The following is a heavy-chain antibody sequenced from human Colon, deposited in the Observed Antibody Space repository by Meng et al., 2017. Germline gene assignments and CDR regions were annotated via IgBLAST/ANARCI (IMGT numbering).Heavy chain of an antibody. CDR3: ARPASAVYSDGAFDY. CDR2: IITILGIA. J-gene: IGHJ4*02. V-gene: IGHV1-69*10. Sequence: QVQLVQSGAEVKKPGSSVKVSCNASGGTFSSYAISWVRQAPGQGREWMGEIITILGIANYAQKFQGRVTITADKSTSTAYMELSSLRAEDTAVYYCARPASAVYSDGAFDYWGQGTLVTVSS. D-gene: IGHD5-18*01. CDR1: GGTFSSYA.